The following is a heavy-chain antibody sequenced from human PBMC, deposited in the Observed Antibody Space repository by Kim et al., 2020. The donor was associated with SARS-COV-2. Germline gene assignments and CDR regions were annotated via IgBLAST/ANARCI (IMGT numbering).Heavy chain of an antibody. J-gene: IGHJ6*02. CDR3: ARVGSSSWYVDYYYGMDV. CDR1: GYTFTSYA. Sequence: ASVKVSCKASGYTFTSYAMNWVRQAPGQGLEWMGWINTNTGNPTYAQEFTGRFVFSLDTSVSTAYLQISSLKAEDTAVYYCARVGSSSWYVDYYYGMDVWGQGTTVTVSS. D-gene: IGHD6-13*01. V-gene: IGHV7-4-1*02. CDR2: INTNTGNP.